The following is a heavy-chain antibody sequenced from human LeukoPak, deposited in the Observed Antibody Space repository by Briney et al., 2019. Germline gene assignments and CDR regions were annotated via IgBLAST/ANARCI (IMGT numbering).Heavy chain of an antibody. J-gene: IGHJ4*02. CDR1: GLTGSHNY. V-gene: IGHV3-23*01. Sequence: GGSLRLSCAASGLTGSHNYVSWVRQAPGKGLEWVSAISGSGGSTYHADSVEGRFTISRDNSKNTLYLQMNSLRAEDTAVYYCAKTADKNSGTYYFDFWGQGTLVTVSS. CDR2: ISGSGGST. CDR3: AKTADKNSGTYYFDF. D-gene: IGHD1-26*01.